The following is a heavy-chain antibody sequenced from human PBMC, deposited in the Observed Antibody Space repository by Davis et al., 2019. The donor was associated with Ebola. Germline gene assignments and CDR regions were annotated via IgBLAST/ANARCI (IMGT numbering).Heavy chain of an antibody. CDR2: IRSKANSYAT. Sequence: GESLKISCAASGFTFSASVMHWVRQASGKGLEWVGRIRSKANSYATAYAASVKGRFTISRDDSKNTAYLQMNSLKTEDTAVYYCTQSGAYYGMDVWGQGTTVTVSS. CDR1: GFTFSASV. V-gene: IGHV3-73*01. CDR3: TQSGAYYGMDV. J-gene: IGHJ6*02. D-gene: IGHD1-26*01.